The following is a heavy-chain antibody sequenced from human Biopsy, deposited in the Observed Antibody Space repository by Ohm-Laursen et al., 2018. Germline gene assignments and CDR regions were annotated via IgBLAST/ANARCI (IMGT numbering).Heavy chain of an antibody. J-gene: IGHJ6*02. V-gene: IGHV4-59*01. CDR3: ARATNSTGWPYYYFYGMDV. CDR1: GGAISSDY. CDR2: IYYSGST. Sequence: SQTLSLTCTVSGGAISSDYWSWIRQTPGKGLEWIGYIYYSGSTNYNPSLKSRVTTSVDTSKNQFSLMLNSVTAADTAVYYCARATNSTGWPYYYFYGMDVWGQGTTVTVSS. D-gene: IGHD2/OR15-2a*01.